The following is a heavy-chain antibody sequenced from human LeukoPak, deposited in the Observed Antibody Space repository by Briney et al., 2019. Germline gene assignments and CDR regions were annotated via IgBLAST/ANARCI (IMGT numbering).Heavy chain of an antibody. CDR2: IYYSGST. CDR3: ARSGYSGYDEDYFDY. V-gene: IGHV4-30-4*01. D-gene: IGHD5-12*01. J-gene: IGHJ4*02. CDR1: GGSISSGDYY. Sequence: SETLSLTCTVSGGSISSGDYYWSWIRQPPGKGLERIGYIYYSGSTYYNPSLKSRVTISVDSSKNQFSLKLSSVTAADTAVYYCARSGYSGYDEDYFDYWGQGTLVTVSS.